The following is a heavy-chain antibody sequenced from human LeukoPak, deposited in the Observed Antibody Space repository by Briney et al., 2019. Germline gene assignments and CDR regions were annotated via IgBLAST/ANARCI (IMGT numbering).Heavy chain of an antibody. CDR3: ARTYRYSMYFDY. D-gene: IGHD4-11*01. J-gene: IGHJ4*02. CDR1: GFTVSSNY. CDR2: IYSGGST. Sequence: PGGSLRLSCAASGFTVSSNYMSWVRQAPGKGLEWVPVIYSGGSTYYADSVKGRFTISRDNSKNTLYLQMNSLRAEDTAVYYCARTYRYSMYFDYWGQGTLVTVSS. V-gene: IGHV3-53*01.